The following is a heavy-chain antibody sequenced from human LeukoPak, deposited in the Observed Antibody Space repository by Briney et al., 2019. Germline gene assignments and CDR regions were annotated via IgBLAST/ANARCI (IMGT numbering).Heavy chain of an antibody. CDR1: GYTFTGYY. CDR3: AREWPNSSSLDY. D-gene: IGHD6-13*01. Sequence: ASVKVSCKASGYTFTGYYMHWVRQAPGQGLEWMGWINPNSGGANYAQKFQGRVTMTRDTSISTAYMELSRLRSDDTAVYYCAREWPNSSSLDYWGQGTLVTVSS. CDR2: INPNSGGA. J-gene: IGHJ4*02. V-gene: IGHV1-2*02.